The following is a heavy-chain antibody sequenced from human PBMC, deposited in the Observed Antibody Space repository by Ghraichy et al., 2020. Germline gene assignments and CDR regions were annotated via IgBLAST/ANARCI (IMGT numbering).Heavy chain of an antibody. CDR3: AKEAVINLYYYYGMDV. Sequence: GESLNISCAASGFTFSSYAMSWVRQAPGKGLEWVSAISGSGGSTYYADSVKGRFTISRDNSKNTLYLQMNSLRAEDTAVYYCAKEAVINLYYYYGMDVWGQGTTVTVSS. V-gene: IGHV3-23*01. D-gene: IGHD3-10*01. CDR1: GFTFSSYA. CDR2: ISGSGGST. J-gene: IGHJ6*02.